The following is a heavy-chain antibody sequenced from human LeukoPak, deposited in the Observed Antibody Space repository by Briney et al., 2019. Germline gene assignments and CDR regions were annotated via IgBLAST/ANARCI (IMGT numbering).Heavy chain of an antibody. Sequence: ASVKVSCKASGYTFTSYWIGWVRQMPGKGLEWMGIIYPGDSDTRYSPSFQGQVTISADKSISTAYLQWSSLKASDTAMYYCAREGADSSGYYVDYWGQGTLVTVSS. D-gene: IGHD3-22*01. V-gene: IGHV5-51*01. CDR1: GYTFTSYW. J-gene: IGHJ4*02. CDR2: IYPGDSDT. CDR3: AREGADSSGYYVDY.